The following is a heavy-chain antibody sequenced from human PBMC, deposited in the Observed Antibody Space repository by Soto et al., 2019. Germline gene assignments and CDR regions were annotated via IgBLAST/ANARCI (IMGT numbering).Heavy chain of an antibody. Sequence: ASVKVSCKASGYTFSGYYIHWLRQAPGQGLEWMGWINPNSGGTNYAQKFQGRVTVTRDTPTSTAYMELSRLTSDDTAVYYCARSLAEGYCTITGCYARPLYGMDVWGQGTTVTVSS. J-gene: IGHJ6*02. CDR1: GYTFSGYY. D-gene: IGHD2-2*01. CDR3: ARSLAEGYCTITGCYARPLYGMDV. CDR2: INPNSGGT. V-gene: IGHV1-2*02.